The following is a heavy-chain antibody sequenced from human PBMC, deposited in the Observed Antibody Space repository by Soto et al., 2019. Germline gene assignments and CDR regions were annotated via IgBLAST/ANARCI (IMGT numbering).Heavy chain of an antibody. D-gene: IGHD3-3*01. J-gene: IGHJ6*02. CDR3: AKAYDFWSGYLYYYYGMDV. V-gene: IGHV3-23*01. Sequence: GSLRLSGAASVFTFSSYAMSWVRQAPGKGLEWVSAISGSGGSTYYADSVKGRFTISRDNSKNTLYLQMNSLRAEDTAVYYCAKAYDFWSGYLYYYYGMDVWGQGTTVTVSS. CDR1: VFTFSSYA. CDR2: ISGSGGST.